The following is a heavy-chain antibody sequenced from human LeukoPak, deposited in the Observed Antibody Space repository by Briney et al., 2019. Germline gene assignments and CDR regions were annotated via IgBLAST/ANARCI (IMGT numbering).Heavy chain of an antibody. CDR3: ARDPATSRGWFDR. D-gene: IGHD3-10*01. V-gene: IGHV3-74*01. CDR2: TNSDESTT. J-gene: IGHJ5*02. CDR1: GFTVSNNR. Sequence: PGGSLRLSCAASGFTVSNNRLSWVRQAPGMGLEWVSRTNSDESTTDYADSVKGRFIISRDNAKSTLYLQMNNLRSEDTAVYFCARDPATSRGWFDRWGQGTLVTVSS.